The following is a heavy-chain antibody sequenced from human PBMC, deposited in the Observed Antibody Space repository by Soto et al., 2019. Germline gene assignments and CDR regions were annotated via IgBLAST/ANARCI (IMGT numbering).Heavy chain of an antibody. CDR2: INTDGTGT. D-gene: IGHD2-15*01. V-gene: IGHV3-74*01. CDR1: GFTFRTYW. J-gene: IGHJ4*02. CDR3: AGATVGGFDY. Sequence: GGSLRLSCAASGFTFRTYWMYWVRQVAGKGLVWVARINTDGTGTSYADSVKGRFTISRDNATNTLFLQMNNLRGDDTALYHCAGATVGGFDYWGPGTQVTVSS.